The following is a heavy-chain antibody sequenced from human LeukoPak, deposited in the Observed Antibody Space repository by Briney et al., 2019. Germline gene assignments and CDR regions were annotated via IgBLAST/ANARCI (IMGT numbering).Heavy chain of an antibody. CDR1: GGSFSGYY. D-gene: IGHD3-16*02. V-gene: IGHV4-34*01. Sequence: SETLSLTCAVHGGSFSGYYWSWIRQPPGKGLEWIGEINHSGSTNYNPSLKSRVTISVDTSKNQFSLKLSSVTAADTAVYYCARGRPPSFFDYWGQGTLVTVSS. CDR3: ARGRPPSFFDY. CDR2: INHSGST. J-gene: IGHJ4*02.